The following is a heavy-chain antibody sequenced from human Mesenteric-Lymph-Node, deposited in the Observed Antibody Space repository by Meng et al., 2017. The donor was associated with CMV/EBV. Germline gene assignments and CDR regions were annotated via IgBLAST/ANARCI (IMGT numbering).Heavy chain of an antibody. CDR2: IYHSGST. J-gene: IGHJ4*02. CDR3: ASQGYSSGWYTFDY. CDR1: GYSISSGYY. D-gene: IGHD6-19*01. V-gene: IGHV4-38-2*02. Sequence: SETLSLTCTVSGYSISSGYYWGWIRQPPGKGLEWIGSIYHSGSTYYNPSLKSRVTISVDTSKNQFSLKLSSVTAADTAVYYCASQGYSSGWYTFDYWGQGTLVTVSS.